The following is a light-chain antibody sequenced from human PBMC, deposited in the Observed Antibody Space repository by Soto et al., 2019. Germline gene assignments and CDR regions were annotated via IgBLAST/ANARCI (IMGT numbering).Light chain of an antibody. CDR2: DVS. Sequence: QSALTQPASVSGSPGQSITISCTGTSSDVGGYNYVSWYQQHPGKAPELMIYDVSNRPSGVSNRFSGSKSGNTASLTISGLQAEDEAHYYCSSYTSSSTPPGVFGGGTKLTVL. J-gene: IGLJ2*01. CDR3: SSYTSSSTPPGV. CDR1: SSDVGGYNY. V-gene: IGLV2-14*01.